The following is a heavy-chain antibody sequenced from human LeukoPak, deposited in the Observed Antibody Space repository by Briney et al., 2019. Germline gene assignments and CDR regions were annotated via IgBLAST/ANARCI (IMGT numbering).Heavy chain of an antibody. J-gene: IGHJ1*01. CDR1: GGSISGYY. V-gene: IGHV4-4*07. Sequence: SETLSLTCTVSGGSISGYYWNWIRQSAGKGLEWIGSIYANGGTNYNPSLRSRVSVSVDTSKNQFSLKLTSVTAADTAIYYCARDFTRNSYTVAEFFHPWGQGTLVSVSS. CDR3: ARDFTRNSYTVAEFFHP. D-gene: IGHD5-18*01. CDR2: IYANGGT.